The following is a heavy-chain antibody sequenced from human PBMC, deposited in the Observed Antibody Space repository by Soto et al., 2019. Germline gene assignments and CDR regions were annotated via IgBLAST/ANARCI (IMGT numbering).Heavy chain of an antibody. CDR3: ARSLQYYDFLRPKKSVTSFDY. J-gene: IGHJ4*02. D-gene: IGHD3-3*01. CDR1: GYSFTSYW. CDR2: IYPGDSDT. Sequence: GESLKISCKGSGYSFTSYWIGWVRQMPGKGLEWMGIIYPGDSDTRYSPSFQGQVTISADKSISTAYLQWSSLKASDTAMYYCARSLQYYDFLRPKKSVTSFDYWGQGTLVTVSS. V-gene: IGHV5-51*01.